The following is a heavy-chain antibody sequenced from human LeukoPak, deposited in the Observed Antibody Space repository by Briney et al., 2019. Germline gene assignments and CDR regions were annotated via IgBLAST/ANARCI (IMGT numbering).Heavy chain of an antibody. V-gene: IGHV3-23*01. D-gene: IGHD2-15*01. CDR1: GFTFDDYA. CDR3: AKVLAEVVVVAASYYYYYGMDV. J-gene: IGHJ6*02. CDR2: ISGSGGST. Sequence: PGRSLRLSCAASGFTFDDYAMHWVRQAPGKGLEWVSAISGSGGSTYYADSVKGRFTISRDNSKNTLYLQMNSLRAEDTAVYYCAKVLAEVVVVAASYYYYYGMDVWGQGTTVTVSS.